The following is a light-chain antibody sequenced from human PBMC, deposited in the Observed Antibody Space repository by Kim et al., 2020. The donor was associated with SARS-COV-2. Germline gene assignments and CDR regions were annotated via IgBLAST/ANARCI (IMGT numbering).Light chain of an antibody. CDR1: RRDVGGYNY. Sequence: GQPGTISCTGTRRDVGGYNYVSWYQQHPGEAPKLMIYEVTKRPSGVPDRFSGSKSGNTASLTVSGLQVEDEGDYYCGSFGGRHNVVFGGGTQLTVL. V-gene: IGLV2-8*01. CDR3: GSFGGRHNVV. J-gene: IGLJ2*01. CDR2: EVT.